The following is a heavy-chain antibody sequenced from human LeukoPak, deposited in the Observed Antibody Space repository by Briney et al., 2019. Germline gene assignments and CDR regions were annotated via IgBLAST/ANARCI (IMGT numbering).Heavy chain of an antibody. CDR3: VKVGSSSSANYYYYGMDV. V-gene: IGHV3-64D*06. CDR2: ISSNGGST. J-gene: IGHJ6*02. D-gene: IGHD6-6*01. Sequence: GGSLRLSCSASGFTFSSYAMHWVRQAPGKGLEYVSAISSNGGSTYYADSVKGRFTISRDNSKNTLYLQMSSLRAEDTAVYYCVKVGSSSSANYYYYGMDVWGQGTTVTVSS. CDR1: GFTFSSYA.